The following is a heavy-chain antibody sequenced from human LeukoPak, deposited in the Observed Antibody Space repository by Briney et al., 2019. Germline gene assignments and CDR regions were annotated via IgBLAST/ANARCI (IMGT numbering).Heavy chain of an antibody. CDR1: GGSISSSSYY. J-gene: IGHJ3*02. Sequence: KPSETLSLTCTVSGGSISSSSYYWGWIRQPPGKGLEWIGSIYYSGSTYYNPSLKSRVTISVDTSKNQFSLKLSSVTAADTAVYYCARPYGDYLNVFDIWGQGTMVTVSS. V-gene: IGHV4-39*01. CDR2: IYYSGST. D-gene: IGHD4-17*01. CDR3: ARPYGDYLNVFDI.